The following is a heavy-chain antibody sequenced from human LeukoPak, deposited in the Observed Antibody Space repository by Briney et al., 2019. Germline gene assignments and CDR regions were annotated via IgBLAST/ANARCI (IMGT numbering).Heavy chain of an antibody. CDR3: ARDVNYGFDV. V-gene: IGHV3-48*02. CDR1: GFAFSDDP. CDR2: IRSDSSTR. J-gene: IGHJ3*01. D-gene: IGHD3-16*01. Sequence: GGSLRLSCAASGFAFSDDPMNWVRQAPGKGLEWVSNIRSDSSTRSYADSVKGRFTISRDNAKNSLYLQMNSLRDEDTAIYYWARDVNYGFDVWGPGTMGPVSS.